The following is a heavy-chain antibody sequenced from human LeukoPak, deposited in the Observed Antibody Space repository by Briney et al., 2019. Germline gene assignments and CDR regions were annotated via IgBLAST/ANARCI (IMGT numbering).Heavy chain of an antibody. V-gene: IGHV1-18*01. Sequence: ASVKVSCKASGGTFSSYAISWVRQAPGQGLEWMGWISAYNGNTNYAQKLQGRVTMTTDTSTSTAYMELRSLRSDDTAVYYCARDLAGFALRPSNFDYWGQGTLVTVSS. D-gene: IGHD3-10*01. CDR2: ISAYNGNT. J-gene: IGHJ4*02. CDR3: ARDLAGFALRPSNFDY. CDR1: GGTFSSYA.